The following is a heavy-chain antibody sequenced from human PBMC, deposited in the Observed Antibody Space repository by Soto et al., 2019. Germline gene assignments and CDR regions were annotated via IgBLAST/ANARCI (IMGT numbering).Heavy chain of an antibody. J-gene: IGHJ4*02. D-gene: IGHD4-17*01. V-gene: IGHV3-48*02. CDR1: GFTFSSYS. CDR2: ISDSSSTI. CDR3: ARINGDFFPIDY. Sequence: EVQLVESGGGLVQPGGSLRLSCSVSGFTFSSYSMNWVRQAPGKGLEWVSYISDSSSTIYYADSVKGRFPISRDSAKHSLYLQMNSLRDEYTAVYYCARINGDFFPIDYWGQGTLVTVSS.